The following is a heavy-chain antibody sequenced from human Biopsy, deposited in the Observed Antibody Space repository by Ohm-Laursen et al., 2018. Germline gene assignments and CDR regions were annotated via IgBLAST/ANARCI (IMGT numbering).Heavy chain of an antibody. J-gene: IGHJ4*02. Sequence: GTLSLTCTVSGGSIGSFFWSWIRQPPGKGLEWIGYIYYSGSTNYNPSLRSRVTISVDRSKNQFSLELSSVTAADTAVYYCARVGAGAPSIDYFDYWGQGPLVTVSS. CDR3: ARVGAGAPSIDYFDY. V-gene: IGHV4-59*01. D-gene: IGHD1-26*01. CDR2: IYYSGST. CDR1: GGSIGSFF.